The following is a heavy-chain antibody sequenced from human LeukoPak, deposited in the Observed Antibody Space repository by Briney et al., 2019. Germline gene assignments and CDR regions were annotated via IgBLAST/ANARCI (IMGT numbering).Heavy chain of an antibody. CDR1: GGSISSYY. J-gene: IGHJ6*02. Sequence: SETLSLTCTVSGGSISSYYWSWIRQPPGKGLEWIGYIHYSGSTNYNPSLKSRVTISVDTSKNQFSLKLSSVTAADTAVYYCARERSVGRYYYYGMDVWGQGTTVTVSS. CDR2: IHYSGST. D-gene: IGHD1-26*01. CDR3: ARERSVGRYYYYGMDV. V-gene: IGHV4-59*01.